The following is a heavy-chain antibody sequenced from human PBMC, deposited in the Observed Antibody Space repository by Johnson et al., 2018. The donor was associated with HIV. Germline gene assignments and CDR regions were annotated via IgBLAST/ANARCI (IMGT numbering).Heavy chain of an antibody. J-gene: IGHJ3*02. CDR1: GFIFDQYG. Sequence: EVQVVESGGGVVRPGGSLRLSCAASGFIFDQYGMSWVRQVPGKGLEWVSGIRWNGGITGYADSVKGRFTISRDNAKNSLYLQMNSLRAEDTAVYYCARPGVVVTPPDAFDIWGQGTMVTVSS. V-gene: IGHV3-20*04. CDR2: IRWNGGIT. CDR3: ARPGVVVTPPDAFDI. D-gene: IGHD3-22*01.